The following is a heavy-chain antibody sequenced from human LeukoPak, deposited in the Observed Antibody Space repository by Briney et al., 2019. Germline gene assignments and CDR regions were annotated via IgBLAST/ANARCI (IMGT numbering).Heavy chain of an antibody. V-gene: IGHV3-7*01. CDR2: IKEDGSET. D-gene: IGHD6-19*01. CDR3: ARGYSSGWYYPFGY. Sequence: QAGGSLRLSCEASGFTFRNYWMIWVRQAPGKGLERVANIKEDGSETYYVDSVKGRFTISRDNSKNTLYLQMNSLRAEDTAVYYCARGYSSGWYYPFGYWGQGTLVTVSS. J-gene: IGHJ4*02. CDR1: GFTFRNYW.